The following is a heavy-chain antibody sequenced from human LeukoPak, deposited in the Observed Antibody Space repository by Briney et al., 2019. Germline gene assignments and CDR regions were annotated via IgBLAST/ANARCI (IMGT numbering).Heavy chain of an antibody. D-gene: IGHD3-22*01. V-gene: IGHV4-59*08. Sequence: SETLSLTCTVSGGSISSYYWSWIRQPPGKGLEWIGYIYYSGSTNYNPSLKSRVTISVDTSNNQFSLKLSSVTAADTAVYYCARYYYDSSGYYRYYYYMDVWGKGTTVTVSS. CDR2: IYYSGST. CDR3: ARYYYDSSGYYRYYYYMDV. CDR1: GGSISSYY. J-gene: IGHJ6*03.